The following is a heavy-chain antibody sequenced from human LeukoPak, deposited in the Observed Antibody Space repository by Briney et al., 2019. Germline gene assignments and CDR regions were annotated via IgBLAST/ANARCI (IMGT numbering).Heavy chain of an antibody. CDR3: ARLKLGAYFDL. CDR2: INHSGST. V-gene: IGHV4-34*01. D-gene: IGHD3-16*01. J-gene: IGHJ2*01. Sequence: PSETLSLTCAVYGGSFSGYYWSWIRQPPGKGLEWIGEINHSGSTNYNPSLKSRVTILLDTSKNQCSLKLTSVSAADTAVYYCARLKLGAYFDLWGRGTLVTVSS. CDR1: GGSFSGYY.